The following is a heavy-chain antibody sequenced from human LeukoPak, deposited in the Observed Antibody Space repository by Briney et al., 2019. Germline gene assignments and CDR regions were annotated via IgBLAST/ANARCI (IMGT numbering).Heavy chain of an antibody. V-gene: IGHV1-18*01. CDR3: ARDRFRSGAQVVVAATLGY. CDR2: ISAYNGNT. J-gene: IGHJ4*02. CDR1: GYTFTSYG. D-gene: IGHD2-15*01. Sequence: ASVKVSCKASGYTFTSYGISWVRQAPGQGLEWMGWISAYNGNTNYAQKLQGRVTMTTDTSTSTAYMELRSLRSDDTAVYYCARDRFRSGAQVVVAATLGYWGQGTLVTVSS.